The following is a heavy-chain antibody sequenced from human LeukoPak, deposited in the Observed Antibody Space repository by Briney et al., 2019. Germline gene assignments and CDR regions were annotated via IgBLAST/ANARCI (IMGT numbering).Heavy chain of an antibody. J-gene: IGHJ6*03. Sequence: PGGSLRLSCAASGFTVSSNYMSWVRQAPGKGLEWVPVIYSGGSTYYADSVKGRFTISRDNSKNTLYLQMNSLRAEDTAVYYCAKDSGSYFNYYYYMDVWGKGTTVTVSS. CDR3: AKDSGSYFNYYYYMDV. V-gene: IGHV3-53*01. D-gene: IGHD1-26*01. CDR2: IYSGGST. CDR1: GFTVSSNY.